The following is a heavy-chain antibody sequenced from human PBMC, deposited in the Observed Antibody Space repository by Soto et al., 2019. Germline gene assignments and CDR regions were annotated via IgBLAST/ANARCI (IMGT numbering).Heavy chain of an antibody. V-gene: IGHV3-33*01. D-gene: IGHD3-16*01. Sequence: GGSLRLSCAASGFTFSSYGMHWVRQAPGKGLEWVAVIWYDGSNKYYADSVKGRFTISRDNSKNTLYLQMNSLRAEDTAVYYCARGGSYGVNDGMDVWGQGTTVTVSS. CDR2: IWYDGSNK. CDR1: GFTFSSYG. CDR3: ARGGSYGVNDGMDV. J-gene: IGHJ6*02.